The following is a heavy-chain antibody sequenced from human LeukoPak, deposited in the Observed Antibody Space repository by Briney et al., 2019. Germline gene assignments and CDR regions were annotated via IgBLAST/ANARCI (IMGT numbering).Heavy chain of an antibody. CDR2: ISNSGSTI. CDR3: ARDYGYRSGWFRVFDI. V-gene: IGHV3-48*03. CDR1: GFTFSNYE. D-gene: IGHD6-19*01. J-gene: IGHJ3*02. Sequence: PGGSLRLSCAASGFTFSNYELNWVRQAPGKGLVWISYISNSGSTIYYADSVKGRFTISRDNAKNSLFLQMSSLRAEDTAVYYCARDYGYRSGWFRVFDIWGQGTMVTVSP.